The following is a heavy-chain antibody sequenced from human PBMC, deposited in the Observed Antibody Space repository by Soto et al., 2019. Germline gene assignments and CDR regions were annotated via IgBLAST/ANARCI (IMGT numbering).Heavy chain of an antibody. V-gene: IGHV3-74*01. CDR1: GFNFSNHW. CDR3: ARESGDWPLNWFDP. Sequence: PGGSLRLSCAASGFNFSNHWMHWVRQRPGEGLVWVSRITSDGKSKAYAESVKGRFVISRDNAKNTLYLQMNGLTAEDTAVYYCARESGDWPLNWFDPWGLGTLVTVSS. J-gene: IGHJ5*02. CDR2: ITSDGKSK. D-gene: IGHD2-21*02.